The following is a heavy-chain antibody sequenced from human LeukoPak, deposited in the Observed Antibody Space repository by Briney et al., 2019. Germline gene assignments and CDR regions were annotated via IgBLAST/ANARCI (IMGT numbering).Heavy chain of an antibody. J-gene: IGHJ5*02. CDR2: ISPSGGST. D-gene: IGHD3-22*01. CDR3: ARASLYHFDSSGGRYTWFDP. Sequence: GASVKVSCKASGYTFTSYYMHWVRQAPGQGLEWMGIISPSGGSTSYAQKFQGRVTMTRDTSTSTVYMELSSLRSEDTAVYYCARASLYHFDSSGGRYTWFDPWGQGTLVTVSS. V-gene: IGHV1-46*01. CDR1: GYTFTSYY.